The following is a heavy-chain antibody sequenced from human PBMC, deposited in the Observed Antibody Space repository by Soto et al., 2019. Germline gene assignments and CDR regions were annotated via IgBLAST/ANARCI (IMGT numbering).Heavy chain of an antibody. J-gene: IGHJ6*02. V-gene: IGHV1-18*01. CDR2: ISAYNGNT. D-gene: IGHD6-19*01. CDR1: GYTFTSYG. Sequence: ASLKVSCNASGYTFTSYGISWVRQAPGQGLEWMGWISAYNGNTNYAQKLQGRVTMTTDTSTSTAYMELRSLRSDDTAVYYCARDGWLAVADTYFYYGMDVWGQGTTVTVSS. CDR3: ARDGWLAVADTYFYYGMDV.